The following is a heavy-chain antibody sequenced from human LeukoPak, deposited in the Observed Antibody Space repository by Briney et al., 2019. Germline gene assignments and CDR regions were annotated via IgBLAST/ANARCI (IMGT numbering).Heavy chain of an antibody. D-gene: IGHD2-2*01. CDR2: IYYSGST. J-gene: IGHJ3*02. V-gene: IGHV4-39*01. Sequence: SETLSLTCTVSGGSISSSSSYWGWIRPPPGKGLEWIGSIYYSGSTYYNPSLKSRVTISVDTSKNQFSLKLSSVTAADTAVYYCARRVGYCSSTSCYPTYDAFDIWGQGTMVTVSS. CDR3: ARRVGYCSSTSCYPTYDAFDI. CDR1: GGSISSSSSY.